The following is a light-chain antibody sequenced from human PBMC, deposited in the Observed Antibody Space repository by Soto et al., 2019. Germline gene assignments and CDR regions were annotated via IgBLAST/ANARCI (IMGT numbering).Light chain of an antibody. V-gene: IGKV1-6*01. Sequence: AIQMTQSPSSLSASVGDRVTITCRASQAVGNDFGWYQHKPGKAPKLLIYAVSSLETGVPSRFSGSGSGTDFTLIINSLQPEDFATYYCLQDYSYPYTFGQGTKLEIK. J-gene: IGKJ2*01. CDR1: QAVGND. CDR3: LQDYSYPYT. CDR2: AVS.